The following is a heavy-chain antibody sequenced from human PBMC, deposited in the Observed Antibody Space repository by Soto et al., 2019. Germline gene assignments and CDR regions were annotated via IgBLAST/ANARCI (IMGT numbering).Heavy chain of an antibody. CDR3: ARVTLAYCGGDCYSPAFDI. D-gene: IGHD2-21*02. Sequence: EVQLVESGGGLVQPGGSLRLSCAASGFTFSSYWMHWVRQAPGKGLVWVSRINSDGSSTSYADSVKGRFTISRDNAKNTLYLQMNSLRAEDTAVYYCARVTLAYCGGDCYSPAFDIWGQGTMVTVSS. CDR1: GFTFSSYW. V-gene: IGHV3-74*01. J-gene: IGHJ3*02. CDR2: INSDGSST.